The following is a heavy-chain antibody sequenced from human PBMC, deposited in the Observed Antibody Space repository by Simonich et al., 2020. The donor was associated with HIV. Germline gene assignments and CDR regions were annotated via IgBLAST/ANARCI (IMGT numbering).Heavy chain of an antibody. J-gene: IGHJ4*02. CDR3: ARRDRELILYFDY. D-gene: IGHD3-3*01. Sequence: QVQLQQGGAGLLKPSETLSLTCAVYGGSFMGYYWSWIRQPPGKGLEWIGEINYSGITNYKSSLNTRATISVDKSKNQFSLKLSSVTAADTAIYYCARRDRELILYFDYWGQGNLVTVSS. CDR2: INYSGIT. V-gene: IGHV4-34*01. CDR1: GGSFMGYY.